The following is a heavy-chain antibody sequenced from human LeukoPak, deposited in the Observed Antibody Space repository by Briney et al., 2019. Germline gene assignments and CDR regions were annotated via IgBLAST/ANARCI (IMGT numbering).Heavy chain of an antibody. CDR2: TRNKANSYTT. Sequence: GRTRNKANSYTTEYVASVKGRFTISRDDSKNSLYLQMNSLKTEDTAVYYCASSSGWYYFDYWGQGTLVTVSS. V-gene: IGHV3-72*01. CDR3: ASSSGWYYFDY. J-gene: IGHJ4*02. D-gene: IGHD6-19*01.